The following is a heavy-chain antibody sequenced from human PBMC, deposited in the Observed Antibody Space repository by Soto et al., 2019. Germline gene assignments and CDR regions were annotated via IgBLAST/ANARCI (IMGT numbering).Heavy chain of an antibody. J-gene: IGHJ4*02. CDR1: GLTFCSYG. V-gene: IGHV3-30*18. Sequence: GGSLRLSCAASGLTFCSYGMHWVRQAPGKGLEWVAVISYDGSNKYYADSVKGRFTISRDNSKNTLYLQMNSLRAEDTAVYYCAKEAGGYGGSFDYWGQGTLVTVSS. CDR2: ISYDGSNK. CDR3: AKEAGGYGGSFDY. D-gene: IGHD4-17*01.